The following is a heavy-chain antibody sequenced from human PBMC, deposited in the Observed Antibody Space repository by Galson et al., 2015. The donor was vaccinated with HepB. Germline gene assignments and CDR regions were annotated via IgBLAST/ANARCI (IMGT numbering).Heavy chain of an antibody. V-gene: IGHV1-18*04. J-gene: IGHJ3*02. CDR1: GYTFTSYG. D-gene: IGHD6-13*01. CDR2: ISAYNGNT. CDR3: ARYHEQQLVNPNDAFDI. Sequence: SVKVSCKASGYTFTSYGISWVRQAPGQGLEWMGWISAYNGNTNYAQKLQGRVTMTTDTSTSTAYMELRSLRSDDTAVYYCARYHEQQLVNPNDAFDIWGQGTMVTVSS.